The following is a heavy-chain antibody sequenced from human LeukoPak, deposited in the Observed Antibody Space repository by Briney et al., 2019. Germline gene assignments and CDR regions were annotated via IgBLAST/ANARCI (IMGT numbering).Heavy chain of an antibody. D-gene: IGHD1-26*01. CDR1: GFTVSFNY. V-gene: IGHV3-53*01. J-gene: IGHJ4*02. CDR2: IHSGGST. CDR3: TRTVGASNRDY. Sequence: GSPRLSCTASGFTVSFNYMTWVRQAPGKGLEWVSVIHSGGSTNYADSVKGRFTISRDNPKNTLYLQMNSLRVEDPAVYYCTRTVGASNRDYWGQGTLVSVSS.